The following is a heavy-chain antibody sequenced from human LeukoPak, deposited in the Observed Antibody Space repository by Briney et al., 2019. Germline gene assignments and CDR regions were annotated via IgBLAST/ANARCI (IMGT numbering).Heavy chain of an antibody. CDR3: ARQPITTWFGEFLDY. CDR2: IYYSGST. Sequence: PSETLSLTCTVSGGSISSSSYYWGWIRQPPGKGLEWIGSIYYSGSTYYNPSLKSRVTISVDTSKNQFSLKLSSVTAADTAVYYCARQPITTWFGEFLDYWGQGTLVTVSS. J-gene: IGHJ4*02. D-gene: IGHD3-10*01. CDR1: GGSISSSSYY. V-gene: IGHV4-39*01.